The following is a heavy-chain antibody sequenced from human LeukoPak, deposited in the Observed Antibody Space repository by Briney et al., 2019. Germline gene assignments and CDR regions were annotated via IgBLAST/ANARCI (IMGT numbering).Heavy chain of an antibody. CDR1: GYSISSGYY. Sequence: KTSETLSLTCTVSGYSISSGYYWGWIRQPAGKGLEWIGRIYTSGSTNYNPSLKSRVTISVDTSKNQFSLKLSSVTAADTAVYCCARDPPHYYGSGSHNYYYYMDVWGKGTTVTISS. CDR3: ARDPPHYYGSGSHNYYYYMDV. CDR2: IYTSGST. D-gene: IGHD3-10*01. J-gene: IGHJ6*03. V-gene: IGHV4-61*02.